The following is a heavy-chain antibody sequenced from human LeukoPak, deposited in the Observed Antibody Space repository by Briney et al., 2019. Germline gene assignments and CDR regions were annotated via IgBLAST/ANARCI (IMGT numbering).Heavy chain of an antibody. D-gene: IGHD6-13*01. CDR3: ARVPNYSSSWTLLYYYYHMDV. CDR2: INTNTGNP. J-gene: IGHJ6*03. Sequence: ASVKVSCKASGYTFTSYAMNWVRQAPGQGLEWMGWINTNTGNPAYAQGFTGRFVFSLDTSVSTAYLQISSLKAEDTAVYYCARVPNYSSSWTLLYYYYHMDVWGKGTTVTVSS. V-gene: IGHV7-4-1*02. CDR1: GYTFTSYA.